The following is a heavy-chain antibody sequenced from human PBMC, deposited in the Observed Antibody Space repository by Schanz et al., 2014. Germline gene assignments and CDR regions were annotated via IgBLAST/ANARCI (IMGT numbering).Heavy chain of an antibody. CDR3: ARDGGRDGYNLAFDV. D-gene: IGHD5-12*01. CDR2: MYINSGST. Sequence: EVQLVESGGGLIQPGGSLRLSCAVSGFTVNTHYMSWVRQAPGKGLEWISSMYINSGSTQYADSVKGRFIISRDSSKNTLFLKMNSMRAEATAVYFCARDGGRDGYNLAFDVWGQGTLVTVSS. V-gene: IGHV3-53*01. J-gene: IGHJ3*01. CDR1: GFTVNTHY.